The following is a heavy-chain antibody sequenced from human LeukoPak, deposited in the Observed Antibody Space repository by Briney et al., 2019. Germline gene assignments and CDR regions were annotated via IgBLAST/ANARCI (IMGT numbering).Heavy chain of an antibody. CDR2: IYTSGST. Sequence: SETLSLTCIVSGGSISSGSYYWSWIRQPAGKGLEWIGRIYTSGSTNYNPSLKSRVTMSVDTSKNQFSLKLSSVTAADTAVYYCAREGLQITMVYYYYMDVWGKGTTVTISS. CDR1: GGSISSGSYY. D-gene: IGHD3-10*01. CDR3: AREGLQITMVYYYYMDV. J-gene: IGHJ6*03. V-gene: IGHV4-61*02.